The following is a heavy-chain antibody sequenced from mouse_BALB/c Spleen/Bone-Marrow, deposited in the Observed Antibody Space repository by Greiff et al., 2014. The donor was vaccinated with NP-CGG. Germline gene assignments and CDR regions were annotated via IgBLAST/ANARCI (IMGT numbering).Heavy chain of an antibody. CDR3: ARFGADGYPRFAY. D-gene: IGHD2-3*01. CDR2: INPYNGGT. CDR1: GYSFTGYT. V-gene: IGHV1-18*01. Sequence: VQLKESGPELVKPGASMKISCKASGYSFTGYTMNWVKQGHGKNLEWIGLINPYNGGTSYNQKFKGKATLTVDKSSSTAYMELLSLTSEDSAVYYCARFGADGYPRFAYWGQGTLVTVSA. J-gene: IGHJ3*01.